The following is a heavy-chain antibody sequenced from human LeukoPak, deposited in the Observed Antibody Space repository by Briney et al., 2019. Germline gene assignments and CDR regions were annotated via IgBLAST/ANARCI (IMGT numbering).Heavy chain of an antibody. CDR2: LKQYGSEK. V-gene: IGHV3-7*01. J-gene: IGHJ4*02. CDR1: GLTFSRFG. Sequence: QSGGTLRLSCAASGLTFSRFGMTWVRQAPGKGLEWVANLKQYGSEKYYLDSVKGRFTISRYNAKNSLYLQMNSLRAEDTAVYYFARVGGAYYGSGSYYSGYWGQGTLFTVSS. D-gene: IGHD3-10*01. CDR3: ARVGGAYYGSGSYYSGY.